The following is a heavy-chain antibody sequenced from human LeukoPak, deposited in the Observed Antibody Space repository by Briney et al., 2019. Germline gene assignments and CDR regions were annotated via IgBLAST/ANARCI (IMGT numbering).Heavy chain of an antibody. J-gene: IGHJ4*02. D-gene: IGHD3-10*01. CDR2: IYYSGST. Sequence: SQTLSLTCTVSGGSISSGDHYWSWIRQPPGKGLEWIGYIYYSGSTYYNPSLKSRVTISVDTSKNQFSLKLSSVTAADTAVYYCASITMVRGVTYFDYWGQGTLVTVSS. V-gene: IGHV4-30-4*01. CDR3: ASITMVRGVTYFDY. CDR1: GGSISSGDHY.